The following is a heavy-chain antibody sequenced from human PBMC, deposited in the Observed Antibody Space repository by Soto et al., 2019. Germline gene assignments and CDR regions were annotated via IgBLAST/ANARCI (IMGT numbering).Heavy chain of an antibody. CDR3: ARYCSSTSCPIPRNYYYYGMDV. D-gene: IGHD2-2*01. CDR1: GYTFISYA. Sequence: ASVKVSCKASGYTFISYAMHWVRQAPGQRLEWMGWINAGYGNAKYSQKFQGRVTITTDESTSTAYMELSSLRSEDTAVYYCARYCSSTSCPIPRNYYYYGMDVWGQGTTVTVSS. CDR2: INAGYGNA. J-gene: IGHJ6*02. V-gene: IGHV1-3*01.